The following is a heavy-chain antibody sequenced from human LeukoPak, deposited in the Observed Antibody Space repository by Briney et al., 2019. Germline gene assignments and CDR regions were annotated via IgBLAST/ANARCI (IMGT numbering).Heavy chain of an antibody. V-gene: IGHV3-33*06. CDR1: GFTFSSYG. J-gene: IGHJ3*02. CDR2: IWYDGSNK. Sequence: PGGSLRLSCAASGFTFSSYGMHWVRQAPGKGLEWVAVIWYDGSNKYYADSVKRRFTISRDNSKNTLYLQMNSLRAEDTAVYYCAKDTLDAFDIWGQGTMVTVSS. CDR3: AKDTLDAFDI.